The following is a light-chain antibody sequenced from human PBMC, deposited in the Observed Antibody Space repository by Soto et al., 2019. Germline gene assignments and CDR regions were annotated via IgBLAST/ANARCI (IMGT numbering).Light chain of an antibody. J-gene: IGKJ1*01. CDR2: KAS. CDR1: QSISSW. V-gene: IGKV1-5*03. CDR3: QHYESWPWT. Sequence: IQMPQSPSTLSASVGDRVTITCRASQSISSWLAWYQQKPGKAPKLLIYKASSLESGVPSRFSGSGSGTEFTLTISSLQPDDFATYYCQHYESWPWTFGQGTKVDI.